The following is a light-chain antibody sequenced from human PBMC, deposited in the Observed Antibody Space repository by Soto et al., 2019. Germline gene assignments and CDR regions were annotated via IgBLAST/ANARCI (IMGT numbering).Light chain of an antibody. CDR2: GNT. CDR1: NSNIGAGYD. J-gene: IGLJ1*01. Sequence: QSVLTQPPSVSGAPGQRVTISCTGRNSNIGAGYDVHWYQQLPGTAPKLLIYGNTNRPSGVPDRFSGSKSDSSASLAITGLQAEDEAVYYCQSYDSSLSGYVFGTGSKVTVL. CDR3: QSYDSSLSGYV. V-gene: IGLV1-40*01.